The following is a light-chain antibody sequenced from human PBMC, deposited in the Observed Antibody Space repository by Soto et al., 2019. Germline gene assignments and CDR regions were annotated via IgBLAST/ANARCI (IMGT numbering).Light chain of an antibody. CDR3: QQYGSSPRT. CDR1: QSVSSSY. J-gene: IGKJ1*01. Sequence: EFVLTQSPGTLSLSPGERAPLSCRASQSVSSSYLAWYQQKPGQAPRLLIYGASSRATGIPDRFSGSGSGTDFTLTISRLEPEDFAVYYCQQYGSSPRTFGQGTKVEIK. V-gene: IGKV3-20*01. CDR2: GAS.